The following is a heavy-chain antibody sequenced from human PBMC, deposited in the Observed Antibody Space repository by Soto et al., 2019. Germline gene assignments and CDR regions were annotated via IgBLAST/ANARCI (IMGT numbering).Heavy chain of an antibody. CDR3: ARGTSYYDILTGYNWFDP. J-gene: IGHJ5*02. CDR2: MNPNSGNT. CDR1: GYTFTSYD. Sequence: ASVKVSCKASGYTFTSYDINWVRQATGQGLEWMGWMNPNSGNTGYAQKFQGRVTMTRNTSISTAYMELSSLRSEDTAVYYCARGTSYYDILTGYNWFDPWGQGTLVTVSS. V-gene: IGHV1-8*01. D-gene: IGHD3-9*01.